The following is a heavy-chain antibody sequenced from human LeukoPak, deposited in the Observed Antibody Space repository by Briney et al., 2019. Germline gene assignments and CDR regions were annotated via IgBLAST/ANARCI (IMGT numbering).Heavy chain of an antibody. CDR1: GYSISSGYH. CDR2: VYRSGIT. J-gene: IGHJ4*02. Sequence: SETLSLTCVVYGYSISSGYHWGWIRQPPGKGLEWIGSVYRSGITYYDPSLKSRVTISVDTSKNQISLKVRSVTAADTAMYYCARENWVFDYWGQGILVTVSS. V-gene: IGHV4-38-2*02. D-gene: IGHD7-27*01. CDR3: ARENWVFDY.